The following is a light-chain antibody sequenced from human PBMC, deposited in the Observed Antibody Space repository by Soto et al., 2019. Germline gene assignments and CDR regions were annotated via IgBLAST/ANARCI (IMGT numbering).Light chain of an antibody. Sequence: EIVLTQSPGTLSLSPGERASLSCRASQSVSSSYLAWYQQKPDQAPRLLIYGASSRATGIPDRFSGSGSGTDFTLTISRLEPEDCAVYYCQQYGTSPFTFGPGTKVDIK. CDR2: GAS. V-gene: IGKV3-20*01. CDR1: QSVSSSY. J-gene: IGKJ3*01. CDR3: QQYGTSPFT.